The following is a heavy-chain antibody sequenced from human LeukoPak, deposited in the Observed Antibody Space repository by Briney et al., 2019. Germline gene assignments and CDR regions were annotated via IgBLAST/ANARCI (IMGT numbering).Heavy chain of an antibody. D-gene: IGHD2-15*01. V-gene: IGHV1-69*05. J-gene: IGHJ4*02. Sequence: ASVKVSCKASGGTFSSHAISWVRQAPGQGPEWMGGIIPIFGTANYAQKFQGRVTITTDESTSTAYMELSSLRSEDTAVYYCATGPDCSGGSCYGYYFDYWGQGTLVTVSS. CDR2: IIPIFGTA. CDR3: ATGPDCSGGSCYGYYFDY. CDR1: GGTFSSHA.